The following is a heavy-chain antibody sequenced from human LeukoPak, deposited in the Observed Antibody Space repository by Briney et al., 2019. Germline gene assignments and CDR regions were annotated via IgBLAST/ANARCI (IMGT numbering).Heavy chain of an antibody. CDR1: GFTFSSYW. D-gene: IGHD5-24*01. CDR3: TRVGYIDEGIDY. Sequence: GGSLRLSCAASGFTFSSYWMTWVRRAPGKGLEWVASINHNGNVNYYVDSVKGRFTISRDNAKNSLYQQMNSLRAEDTAIYYCTRVGYIDEGIDYWGRGTLVTVSS. J-gene: IGHJ4*02. CDR2: INHNGNVN. V-gene: IGHV3-7*04.